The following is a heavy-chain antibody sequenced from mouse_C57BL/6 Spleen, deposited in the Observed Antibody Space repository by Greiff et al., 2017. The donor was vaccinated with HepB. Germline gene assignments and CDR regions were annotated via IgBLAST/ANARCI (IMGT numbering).Heavy chain of an antibody. CDR2: IYPRSGNT. V-gene: IGHV1-81*01. Sequence: QVQLQQSGAELARPGASVKLSCKASGYTFTSYGISWVKQRTGQGLEWIGEIYPRSGNTDYNEKFKGKATLTADKSSSTAYMELSSLTSEDSAIYVGARVGSYGSYGGNFDYWGQGTTLTVSS. J-gene: IGHJ2*01. CDR3: ARVGSYGSYGGNFDY. CDR1: GYTFTSYG. D-gene: IGHD2-1*01.